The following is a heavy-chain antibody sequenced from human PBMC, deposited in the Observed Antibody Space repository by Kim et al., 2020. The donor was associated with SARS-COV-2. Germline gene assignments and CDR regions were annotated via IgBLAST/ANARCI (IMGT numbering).Heavy chain of an antibody. V-gene: IGHV4-39*01. D-gene: IGHD6-19*01. CDR3: YAAVAGDYYYGMDV. CDR2: IYYSGST. Sequence: SETLSLTCTVSGGSISSSSYYWGWIRQPPGKGLEWIGSIYYSGSTYYNPSLKSRVTISVDTSKNQFSLKLSSVTAADTAVYYCYAAVAGDYYYGMDVWGQGTTVTVSS. J-gene: IGHJ6*02. CDR1: GGSISSSSYY.